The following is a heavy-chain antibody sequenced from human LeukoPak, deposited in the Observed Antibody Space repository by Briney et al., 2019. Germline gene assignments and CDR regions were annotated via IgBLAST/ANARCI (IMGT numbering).Heavy chain of an antibody. CDR3: ARETRGTVGSY. Sequence: GGSLRLSCSASGXTFSNYKMHWVRQAPGKGLVWVSRINGDGRSIVYADSVKGRFTISRDNANNTLYLQMNSLRAEDTAVYYCARETRGTVGSYWGRGTLVTVSS. V-gene: IGHV3-74*01. D-gene: IGHD4-23*01. J-gene: IGHJ4*02. CDR1: GXTFSNYK. CDR2: INGDGRSI.